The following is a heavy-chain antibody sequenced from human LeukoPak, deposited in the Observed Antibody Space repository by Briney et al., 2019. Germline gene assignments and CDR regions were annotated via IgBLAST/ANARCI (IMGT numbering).Heavy chain of an antibody. D-gene: IGHD3-16*01. V-gene: IGHV3-33*01. CDR1: GFTFSNYR. CDR2: IWYDGSNQ. J-gene: IGHJ4*02. Sequence: GGSLRLSCTASGFTFSNYRMHWVRQAPNKGLEWVAIIWYDGSNQYYADSVKGRFTVSRDSSKNTMYLQMNSLRAEDTAVYYCARDSELKVGGSFDYWGQGTLVTVSS. CDR3: ARDSELKVGGSFDY.